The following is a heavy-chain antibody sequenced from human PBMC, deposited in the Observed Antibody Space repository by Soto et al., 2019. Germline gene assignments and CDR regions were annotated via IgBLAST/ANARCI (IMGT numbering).Heavy chain of an antibody. CDR2: IYVNGNT. Sequence: PGGSLRLSCAASGYTVTTNYMGWVRQAPGKGLECVSIIYVNGNTYYADSVKGRFTISRYSSKSTLYLQMNSLRSDDTAVYYCARDYSHSGSYAPWFDPWGQGTLVTVSS. CDR3: ARDYSHSGSYAPWFDP. V-gene: IGHV3-66*01. CDR1: GYTVTTNY. J-gene: IGHJ5*02. D-gene: IGHD3-10*01.